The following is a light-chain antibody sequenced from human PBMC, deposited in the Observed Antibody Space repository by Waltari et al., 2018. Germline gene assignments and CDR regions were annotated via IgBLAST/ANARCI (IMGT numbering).Light chain of an antibody. CDR1: RAVANY. V-gene: IGKV1-16*01. CDR3: LQFKTYPQT. J-gene: IGKJ5*01. CDR2: TAS. Sequence: DIQMTQSPSSVSASVGDRVTSTCRASRAVANYVAWFQQRPGELPKSLLHTASNLQRGVPSRFSGSGSATDFTLTINRLQPEDIGTYYFLQFKTYPQTFGQGT.